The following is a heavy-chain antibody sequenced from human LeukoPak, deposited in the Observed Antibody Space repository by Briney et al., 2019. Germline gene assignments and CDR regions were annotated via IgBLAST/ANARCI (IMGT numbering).Heavy chain of an antibody. J-gene: IGHJ4*02. CDR1: GGSISSSSYS. Sequence: SETLSLTCTVSGGSISSSSYSWVWIRQPPGKGLEWIGTVYHTGSTYYNPSLKSRVTISVDTSKNHFSLKLSSVTAAVTAVYYCARENYFDSWGQGTLVTVSS. CDR3: ARENYFDS. V-gene: IGHV4-39*02. CDR2: VYHTGST.